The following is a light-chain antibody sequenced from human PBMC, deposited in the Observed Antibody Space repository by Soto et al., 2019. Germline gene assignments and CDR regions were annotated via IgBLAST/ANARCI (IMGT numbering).Light chain of an antibody. V-gene: IGKV3-11*01. CDR2: DAS. CDR1: QSVSSY. CDR3: QQRSN. Sequence: EIVLTQSPATLSLSPGERATLSCRASQSVSSYFAWYQQQPGQAPRLLIYDASNRATAIPARFSGSGSGTDFTLTVSSLEPEDFAVYYCQQRSNFGGGTKVEIK. J-gene: IGKJ4*01.